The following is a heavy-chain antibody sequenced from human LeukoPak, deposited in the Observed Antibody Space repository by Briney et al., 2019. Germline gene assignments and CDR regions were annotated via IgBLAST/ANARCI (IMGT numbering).Heavy chain of an antibody. D-gene: IGHD4/OR15-4a*01. CDR1: GFTFSSNS. Sequence: GGSLRLSCTVSGFTFSSNSMSWVRQAPGKGLEWVSFIYSDNTHYSYSVKGRFTISRDKYKNKLYLQMKSLRAEDTAVYYCARRAGAYSHPYDYWGQGTLVTVSS. J-gene: IGHJ4*02. V-gene: IGHV3-53*01. CDR3: ARRAGAYSHPYDY. CDR2: IYSDNT.